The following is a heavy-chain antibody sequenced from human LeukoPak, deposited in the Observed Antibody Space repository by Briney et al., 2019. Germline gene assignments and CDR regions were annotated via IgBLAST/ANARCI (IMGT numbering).Heavy chain of an antibody. D-gene: IGHD6-13*01. J-gene: IGHJ4*02. CDR2: ISSSSSTI. Sequence: GGSLRLSCAASGSTFSSYSMNWVRQAPGKGLEWVSYISSSSSTIYYADSVKGRFTISRDNAKNSLYLQMNSLRAEDTAVYYCARGGVAAAGTLDYWGQGTLVTVSS. CDR1: GSTFSSYS. V-gene: IGHV3-48*04. CDR3: ARGGVAAAGTLDY.